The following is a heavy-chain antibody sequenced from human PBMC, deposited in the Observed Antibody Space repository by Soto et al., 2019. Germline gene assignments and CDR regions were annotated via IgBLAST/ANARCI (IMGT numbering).Heavy chain of an antibody. V-gene: IGHV1-2*04. Sequence: QVPLVQSGAEVKKPGASVKVSCKASGYTFTGYYMHWVRQAPGQGLEWMGWINPNSGGTNYAQKFQGWVTMTRDTSISTAYMELSRLRSDDTAVYYCARDVTDRGWLRCDYWGQGTLVTVSS. D-gene: IGHD5-12*01. J-gene: IGHJ4*02. CDR3: ARDVTDRGWLRCDY. CDR1: GYTFTGYY. CDR2: INPNSGGT.